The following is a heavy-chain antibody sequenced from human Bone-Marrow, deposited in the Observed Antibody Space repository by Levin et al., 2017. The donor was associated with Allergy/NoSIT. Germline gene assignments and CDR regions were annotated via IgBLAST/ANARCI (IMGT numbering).Heavy chain of an antibody. CDR1: GFTFSSYW. CDR3: ARSHDYGGNVNLEY. J-gene: IGHJ4*02. Sequence: GESLKISCAASGFTFSSYWMSWVRQAPGKGLEWVANVNQDGNQKYYLDSVKGRFIISRDNAKNSLFLQMNNLRAEDTAVYYCARSHDYGGNVNLEYWGQGTLVTVSS. D-gene: IGHD4-23*01. CDR2: VNQDGNQK. V-gene: IGHV3-7*04.